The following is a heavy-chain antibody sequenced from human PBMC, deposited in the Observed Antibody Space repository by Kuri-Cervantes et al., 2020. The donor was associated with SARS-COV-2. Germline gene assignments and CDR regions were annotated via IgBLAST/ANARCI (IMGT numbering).Heavy chain of an antibody. CDR3: ARDQMITFGGVIVDDAFDI. D-gene: IGHD3-16*02. J-gene: IGHJ3*02. CDR2: ISSSSSSYT. CDR1: GFTFSDYY. V-gene: IGHV3-11*06. Sequence: GESLKIFCAASGFTFSDYYMSWIRQAPGKGLEWVSYISSSSSSYTNYADSVKGRFTISRDNAKNSLYLQMNSLRAEDTAVYYCARDQMITFGGVIVDDAFDIWGQGTMVTVSS.